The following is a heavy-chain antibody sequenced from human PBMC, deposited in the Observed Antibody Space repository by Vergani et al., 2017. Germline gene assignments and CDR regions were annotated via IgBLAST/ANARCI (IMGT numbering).Heavy chain of an antibody. CDR3: ARVRCSGGSCDPSGAFDI. CDR2: ISAYNGNT. D-gene: IGHD2-15*01. J-gene: IGHJ3*02. CDR1: GYTFTSYG. V-gene: IGHV1-18*01. Sequence: QVQLVQSGAEVKKPGASVKVSCKASGYTFTSYGISWVRQAPGQGLEWMGWISAYNGNTNYAQKLQGRVTMTTDTSTSTAYMELRSLRSDDTAVYYCARVRCSGGSCDPSGAFDIWGQGTMVTVSS.